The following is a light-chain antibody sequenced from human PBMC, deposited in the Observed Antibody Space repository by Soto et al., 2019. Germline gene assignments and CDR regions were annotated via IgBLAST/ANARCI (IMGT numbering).Light chain of an antibody. J-gene: IGKJ1*01. CDR1: QSISDT. Sequence: EIVMTQSPATLSVSPGGRATLSCRASQSISDTLAWYQQKPGQAPRLLIYGASTRAPGVPARFSGSGSGTDFTRTISSLQTEDFSVYYCQQYNNWPWTFGQGTKVEIK. V-gene: IGKV3-15*01. CDR3: QQYNNWPWT. CDR2: GAS.